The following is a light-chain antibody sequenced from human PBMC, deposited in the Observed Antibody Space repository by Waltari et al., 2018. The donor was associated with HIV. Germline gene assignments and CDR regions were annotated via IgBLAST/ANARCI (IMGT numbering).Light chain of an antibody. Sequence: EIVMTQSPVTLSVSPGQRATLSCRASQSISGNIAWYQQKPGQAPRLLIFAASTRATGVPARFRCSGFGTEFTLSNSDLQSEDFAIYHCQQYIEWPLTFGQGTKVEVK. CDR3: QQYIEWPLT. V-gene: IGKV3-15*01. CDR2: AAS. J-gene: IGKJ1*01. CDR1: QSISGN.